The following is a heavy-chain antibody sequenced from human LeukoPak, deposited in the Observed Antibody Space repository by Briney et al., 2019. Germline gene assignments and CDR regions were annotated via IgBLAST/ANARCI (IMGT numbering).Heavy chain of an antibody. D-gene: IGHD6-19*01. Sequence: SETLSLTCTVSGGSKNLMYWSWIRQPPGKALEWLGYIYESGSTDYHPSLKSRIAMSLDTSKNQYSLEVNSMTAADTAVYYFARGVRMAMTGMIWDSWGQGTPVTVSS. J-gene: IGHJ4*02. CDR3: ARGVRMAMTGMIWDS. CDR1: GGSKNLMY. V-gene: IGHV4-59*01. CDR2: IYESGST.